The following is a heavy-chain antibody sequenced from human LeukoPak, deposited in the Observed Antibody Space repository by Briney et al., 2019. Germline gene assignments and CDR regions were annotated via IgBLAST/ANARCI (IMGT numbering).Heavy chain of an antibody. D-gene: IGHD5-18*01. CDR2: INAGNGNT. J-gene: IGHJ4*02. V-gene: IGHV1-3*01. Sequence: RASVTVSCKASGYTFTSYAMHWVRQAPGQRLEWMGWINAGNGNTKYSRKFQGRVTITRDTSASTAYMELSSLRSEDAAVYYCARDSVDTAMPRYWGQGTLVTVSS. CDR3: ARDSVDTAMPRY. CDR1: GYTFTSYA.